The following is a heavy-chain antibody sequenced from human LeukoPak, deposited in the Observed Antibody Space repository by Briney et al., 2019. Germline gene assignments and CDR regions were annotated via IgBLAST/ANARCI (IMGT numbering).Heavy chain of an antibody. CDR2: IIPIFGTA. D-gene: IGHD5-18*01. Sequence: ASVKVSCKASGGTFSSYAISWVRQAPGQGLEWMGGIIPIFGTANYAQKFQGRVTITADESTSTAYMELSSLRSEDTAVYYCARDRVGYSYGPAEYFQHWGQGTLVTVSS. J-gene: IGHJ1*01. CDR1: GGTFSSYA. V-gene: IGHV1-69*13. CDR3: ARDRVGYSYGPAEYFQH.